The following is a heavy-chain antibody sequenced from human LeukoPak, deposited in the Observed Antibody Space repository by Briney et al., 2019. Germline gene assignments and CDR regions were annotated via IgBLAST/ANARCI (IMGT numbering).Heavy chain of an antibody. Sequence: GGSLRLSCAASGFTFSSYEMNWVRQAPGKGLEWVSVIYSGGSSFYANSVKGRFSISRDKSKNTIFLQMNSLRAEDMAVYYCARGGDPVYFDDWGQGTLVTVSS. D-gene: IGHD3-10*01. CDR3: ARGGDPVYFDD. V-gene: IGHV3-66*01. CDR2: IYSGGSS. CDR1: GFTFSSYE. J-gene: IGHJ4*02.